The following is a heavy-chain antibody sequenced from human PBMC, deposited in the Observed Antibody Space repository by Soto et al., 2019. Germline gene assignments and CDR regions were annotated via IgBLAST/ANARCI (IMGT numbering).Heavy chain of an antibody. CDR2: ISYDGSNK. Sequence: GGSLRLSCAASGFTFSSYGMHWVRQAPGKGLEWVAVISYDGSNKYYADSVKGRFTISRDNSKNTLYLQMNSLRAEDTAVYYCAKDRNVGYSGYDDYGDYVDYWGQGTLVTVSS. CDR3: AKDRNVGYSGYDDYGDYVDY. J-gene: IGHJ4*02. CDR1: GFTFSSYG. V-gene: IGHV3-30*18. D-gene: IGHD5-12*01.